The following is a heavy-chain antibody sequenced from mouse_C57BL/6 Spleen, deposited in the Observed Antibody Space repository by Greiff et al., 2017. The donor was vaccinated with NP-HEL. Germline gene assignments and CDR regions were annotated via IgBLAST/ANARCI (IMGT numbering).Heavy chain of an antibody. V-gene: IGHV1-76*01. CDR1: GYTFTGYY. Sequence: QVQLKQSGAELVRPGASVKLSCKASGYTFTGYYINWVKQRPGQGLEWIARIYPGSGNTYYNEKFKGKATLTAEKSSSTAYMQLSSLTSEDSAVYFCARKSWDRNYAMDYWGQGTSVTVSS. D-gene: IGHD3-3*01. J-gene: IGHJ4*01. CDR2: IYPGSGNT. CDR3: ARKSWDRNYAMDY.